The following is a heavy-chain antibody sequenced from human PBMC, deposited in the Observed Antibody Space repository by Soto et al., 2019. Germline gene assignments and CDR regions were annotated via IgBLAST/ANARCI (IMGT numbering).Heavy chain of an antibody. CDR3: ARVIFRGYYYYYGMDV. Sequence: GGSLRLSCAASGFTFSSYGMHWVRQAPGKGLEWVAVIWYDGSNKYYADSVKGRFTISRDNSKNTLYLQMNSLRAEDTAVYYCARVIFRGYYYYYGMDVWGQGTSVTVSS. D-gene: IGHD2-21*01. J-gene: IGHJ6*02. CDR1: GFTFSSYG. CDR2: IWYDGSNK. V-gene: IGHV3-33*01.